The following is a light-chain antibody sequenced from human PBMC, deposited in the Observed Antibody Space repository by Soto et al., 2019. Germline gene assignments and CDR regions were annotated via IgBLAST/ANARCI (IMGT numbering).Light chain of an antibody. Sequence: EIVLTQSPGTLSVSPGERATLSCRASQSVSSNLAWYQQKPGQAPRLLIYDASNRATGIPARFSGSGSGTDFTLTISSLEPEDFAVYYCQQRSNWPWTFGQGTKVDIK. CDR3: QQRSNWPWT. J-gene: IGKJ1*01. CDR2: DAS. V-gene: IGKV3-11*01. CDR1: QSVSSN.